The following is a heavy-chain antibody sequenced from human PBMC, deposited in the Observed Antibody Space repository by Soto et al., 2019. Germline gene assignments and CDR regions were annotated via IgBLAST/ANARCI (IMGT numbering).Heavy chain of an antibody. D-gene: IGHD1-1*01. CDR1: GYTFTSYG. V-gene: IGHV1-18*01. Sequence: ASVKVSCKASGYTFTSYGISWVRQAPGQGLEWMGWISAYNGNTNNAQKLQGRVTMTTDTSTSTAYMELSTLRSDDTAVYYCARGLVSTKIEDASDIWGKWTMIAVSS. CDR2: ISAYNGNT. J-gene: IGHJ3*02. CDR3: ARGLVSTKIEDASDI.